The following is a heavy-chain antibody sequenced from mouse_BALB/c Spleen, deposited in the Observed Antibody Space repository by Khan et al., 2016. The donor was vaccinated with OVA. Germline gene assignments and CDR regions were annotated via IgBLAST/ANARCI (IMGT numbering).Heavy chain of an antibody. CDR3: VRDGGYYENDGWFDY. J-gene: IGHJ3*01. V-gene: IGHV1-4*01. CDR1: GYTFTSYT. CDR2: INPCTGYT. D-gene: IGHD2-4*01. Sequence: QVQLKQSGAELARPGASVKMSCKASGYTFTSYTIHWIKLCPGQGLEWIGYINPCTGYTNYNHKFKDKATLTADKSSTTACMQLSILTSDYSAVKNSVRDGGYYENDGWFDYWGQGTVVTVSA.